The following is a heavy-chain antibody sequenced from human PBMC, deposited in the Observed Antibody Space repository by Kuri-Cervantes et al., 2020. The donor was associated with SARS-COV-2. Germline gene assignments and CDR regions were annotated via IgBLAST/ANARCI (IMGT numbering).Heavy chain of an antibody. CDR3: ARASVRGIIITYHSYGMDV. Sequence: ASVKVSCKASGYTFTGYYMHWVRQAPGQGLEWMGWINPNSGGTNYAQKFQGWVTMTRDTSISTAYMELSRLRSDDTAVYYCARASVRGIIITYHSYGMDVWGQGTTVIVSS. J-gene: IGHJ6*02. CDR2: INPNSGGT. CDR1: GYTFTGYY. V-gene: IGHV1-2*04. D-gene: IGHD3-10*01.